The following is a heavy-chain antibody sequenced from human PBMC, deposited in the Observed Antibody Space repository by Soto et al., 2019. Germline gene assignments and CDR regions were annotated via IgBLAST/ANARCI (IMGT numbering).Heavy chain of an antibody. J-gene: IGHJ4*02. CDR1: GGSISSGGYS. Sequence: PSETLSLTCAVSGGSISSGGYSWSWIRQPPGKGLEWIGYIYHSGSTNYNPSLKSRVTISVDTSKNQFSLKLSSVTAADTAVYYCARGAKYYDILTGYYPPYYFDYWGQGTLVTVSS. D-gene: IGHD3-9*01. CDR2: IYHSGST. CDR3: ARGAKYYDILTGYYPPYYFDY. V-gene: IGHV4-30-2*01.